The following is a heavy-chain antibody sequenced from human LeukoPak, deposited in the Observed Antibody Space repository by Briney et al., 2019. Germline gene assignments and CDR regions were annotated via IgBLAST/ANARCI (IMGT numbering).Heavy chain of an antibody. CDR2: ISGSGGST. V-gene: IGHV3-23*01. CDR3: AKGLGYSGYESFGY. Sequence: PGGSLRLSCAASGFTFSSYAMSWVRQAPGKGLEWVSAISGSGGSTYYADSVKGRLTISRDNSKNTLYLQMNSLRAEDTAVYYCAKGLGYSGYESFGYWGQGTLVTVSS. D-gene: IGHD5-12*01. J-gene: IGHJ4*02. CDR1: GFTFSSYA.